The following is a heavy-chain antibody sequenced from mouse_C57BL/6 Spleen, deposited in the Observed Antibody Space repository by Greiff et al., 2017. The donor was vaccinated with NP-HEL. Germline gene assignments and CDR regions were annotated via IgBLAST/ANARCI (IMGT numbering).Heavy chain of an antibody. CDR1: GYSFTGYY. D-gene: IGHD2-5*01. Sequence: VQLKESGPELVKPGASVKISCKASGYSFTGYYMNWVKQSPEKSLEWIGEINPSTGGTTYNQKFKAKATLTVDKSSSTAYMQLKSLTSEDSAVYYCARGSNYAYYYAMDYWGQGTSVTVSS. V-gene: IGHV1-42*01. J-gene: IGHJ4*01. CDR2: INPSTGGT. CDR3: ARGSNYAYYYAMDY.